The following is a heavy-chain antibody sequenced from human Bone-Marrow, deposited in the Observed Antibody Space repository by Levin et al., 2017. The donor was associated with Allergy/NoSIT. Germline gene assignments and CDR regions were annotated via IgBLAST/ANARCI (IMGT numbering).Heavy chain of an antibody. Sequence: GGSLRLSCAASGFNVNSKYMSWFRQAPGAGLEWVSALFASGKTEYADSVKGRFTISRDDSNNSLYLQMNSLGAEDTAVYFCARRMDGSYFFDFWGQGTLVTVSS. J-gene: IGHJ4*02. CDR2: LFASGKT. CDR3: ARRMDGSYFFDF. V-gene: IGHV3-53*01. CDR1: GFNVNSKY. D-gene: IGHD3-10*01.